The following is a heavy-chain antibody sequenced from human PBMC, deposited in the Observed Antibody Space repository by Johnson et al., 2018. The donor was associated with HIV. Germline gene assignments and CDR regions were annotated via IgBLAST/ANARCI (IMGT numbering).Heavy chain of an antibody. J-gene: IGHJ3*02. CDR2: ISSSGSTI. CDR3: ARDPRWKVFGVVTPGAFDI. V-gene: IGHV3-11*04. CDR1: GFTFSDYY. D-gene: IGHD3-3*01. Sequence: QMQLVESGGGLVKPGGSLRLSCAASGFTFSDYYMSWIRQAPGKGLEWVSYISSSGSTIYYADSVKGRFTISRDNAKNSLYLQMNSLRAEDTAVYYCARDPRWKVFGVVTPGAFDIWGQGTMVTVSS.